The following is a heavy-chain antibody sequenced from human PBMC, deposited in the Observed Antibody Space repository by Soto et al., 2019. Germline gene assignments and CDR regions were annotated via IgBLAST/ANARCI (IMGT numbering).Heavy chain of an antibody. CDR2: INPQTGGT. V-gene: IGHV1-2*02. CDR1: GYTFTGYY. CDR3: ARESYKVISDGMDV. J-gene: IGHJ6*02. D-gene: IGHD2-21*01. Sequence: GPSVKVSCKASGYTFTGYYIHWVREAPGQGLEWMGWINPQTGGTSYAQKFQGRVTLSRDTSINTAYLELSRLTFDDAAVYFCARESYKVISDGMDVWGQGNTVTVSS.